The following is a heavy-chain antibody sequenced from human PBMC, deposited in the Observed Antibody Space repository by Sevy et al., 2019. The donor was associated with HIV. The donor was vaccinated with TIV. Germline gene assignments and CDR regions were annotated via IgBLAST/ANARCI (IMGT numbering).Heavy chain of an antibody. CDR1: GYTLTELS. D-gene: IGHD4-17*01. Sequence: ASVKVSCKVSGYTLTELSMHWVRQAPGKGLEWMGSFDTEDGETLYAQKSQGRVTMNEDTSTDTAYMGLSSLRSEDTAVYYCATNTDYGDSDYWGQGTLVTVSS. CDR2: FDTEDGET. J-gene: IGHJ4*02. CDR3: ATNTDYGDSDY. V-gene: IGHV1-24*01.